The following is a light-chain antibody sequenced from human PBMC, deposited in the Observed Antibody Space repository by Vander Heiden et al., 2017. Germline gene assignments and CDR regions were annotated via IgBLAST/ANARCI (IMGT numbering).Light chain of an antibody. V-gene: IGKV1-39*01. J-gene: IGKJ1*01. CDR1: QSISSY. CDR3: QQSYSILTWT. CDR2: AAS. Sequence: DIQMTQSPSSLSASVGDRVTITCRASQSISSYLNWYQQKPGKAPNLLIYAASSLESGVPSRFSGNESGTNFTLTISSLQAEDFATYYCQQSYSILTWTFGQGTNVEIK.